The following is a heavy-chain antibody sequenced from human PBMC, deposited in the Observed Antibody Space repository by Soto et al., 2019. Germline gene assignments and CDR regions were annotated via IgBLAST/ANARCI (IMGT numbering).Heavy chain of an antibody. J-gene: IGHJ4*02. CDR3: ANDLKYYGVPDDY. CDR1: GFTFSSYG. CDR2: ISYDGSNK. D-gene: IGHD4-17*01. Sequence: QVQLVESGGGVVQPGRSLRLSCAASGFTFSSYGMHWVRQAPGKGLEWVAVISYDGSNKYYADSVKGRFTISRDNSKNTLYPQMTSLRDEDTAVYYCANDLKYYGVPDDYWGQGTLVTVSS. V-gene: IGHV3-30*18.